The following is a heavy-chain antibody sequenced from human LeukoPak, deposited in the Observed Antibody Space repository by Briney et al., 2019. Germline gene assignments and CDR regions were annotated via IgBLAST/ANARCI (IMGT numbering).Heavy chain of an antibody. Sequence: GGSIRLSCAATRFIFRNYAMSWVRQAPGRGLDCLSIISGTADSKYYPDSVKGRCTISRDNPRSTLYLEMNILRAEDTAVYYCAKADATIGGAFDTWGQGTMVIVSS. CDR2: ISGTADSK. J-gene: IGHJ3*02. D-gene: IGHD3-16*01. CDR3: AKADATIGGAFDT. V-gene: IGHV3-23*01. CDR1: RFIFRNYA.